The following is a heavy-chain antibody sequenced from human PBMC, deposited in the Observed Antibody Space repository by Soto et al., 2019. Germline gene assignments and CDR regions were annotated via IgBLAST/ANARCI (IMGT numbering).Heavy chain of an antibody. CDR1: GGSISSGGYY. V-gene: IGHV4-31*03. CDR3: AREHEYDSSGYYYFDY. J-gene: IGHJ4*02. D-gene: IGHD3-22*01. CDR2: IYYSGST. Sequence: QVQLQESGPGLVKPSQTLSLTCTVSGGSISSGGYYWSWIRQHPGQGLEWIGYIYYSGSTYYNPSLKSRVTISVDTSKNQFSLKLSSVTAADTAVYYCAREHEYDSSGYYYFDYWGQGTLVTVSS.